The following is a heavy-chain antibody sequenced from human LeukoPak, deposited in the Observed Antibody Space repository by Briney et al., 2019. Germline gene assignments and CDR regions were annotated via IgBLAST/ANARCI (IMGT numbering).Heavy chain of an antibody. V-gene: IGHV3-48*04. CDR3: ARGDTWNYGTNYFDY. CDR1: GFTFSSYG. D-gene: IGHD1-7*01. Sequence: GGSLRLSCAASGFTFSSYGMHWVRQAPGKGLEWISYISSSDSTIYYADSVKGRFTISRDNAKNSLYLQMNSLRSEDTAVYYCARGDTWNYGTNYFDYWGQGTLVTVSS. J-gene: IGHJ4*02. CDR2: ISSSDSTI.